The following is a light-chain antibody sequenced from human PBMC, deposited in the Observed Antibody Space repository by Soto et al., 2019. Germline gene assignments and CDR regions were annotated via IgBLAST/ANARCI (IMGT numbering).Light chain of an antibody. Sequence: DIQLTQSPSFLSASVGDRVTITCRASQGISSYLAWYQQRAGKAPKFLMYAAPTLQSGVPSGFSGSGSGTEFALTTSSLQPEDFETYYCQQIKNYPLTLGGGTNVDIK. J-gene: IGKJ4*01. CDR3: QQIKNYPLT. V-gene: IGKV1-9*01. CDR1: QGISSY. CDR2: AAP.